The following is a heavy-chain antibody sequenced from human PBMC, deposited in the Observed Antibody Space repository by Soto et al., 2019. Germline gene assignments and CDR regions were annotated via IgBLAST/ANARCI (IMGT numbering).Heavy chain of an antibody. D-gene: IGHD2-2*01. J-gene: IGHJ4*02. V-gene: IGHV4-59*12. CDR2: IYYSGST. CDR1: GGSLSSYY. CDR3: ARGRGVVVVPAAAANFDY. Sequence: SETLSLPCPVSGGSLSSYYWSWIRQPPGKRLEWIGYIYYSGSTNYHPSLKSRVTISVDTSKNHFSLKLSAVTAADTAVYYCARGRGVVVVPAAAANFDYWGQGTLVTVSS.